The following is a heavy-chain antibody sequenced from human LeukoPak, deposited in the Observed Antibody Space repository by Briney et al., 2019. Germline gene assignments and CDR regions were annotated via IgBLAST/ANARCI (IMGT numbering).Heavy chain of an antibody. D-gene: IGHD5-24*01. CDR3: ARQSQRDGLDY. Sequence: SETLSLTCSVSGGSISSSSHFWGWIRQPPGKGLEWIGTIYYSGITYYNPSLKSRVTISVDTSKNQFSLKLSSVTAADTAVYHCARQSQRDGLDYWGQGTLVTVSS. V-gene: IGHV4-39*01. J-gene: IGHJ4*02. CDR2: IYYSGIT. CDR1: GGSISSSSHF.